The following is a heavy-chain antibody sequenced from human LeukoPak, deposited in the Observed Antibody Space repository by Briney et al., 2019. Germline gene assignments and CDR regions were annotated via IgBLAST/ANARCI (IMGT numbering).Heavy chain of an antibody. J-gene: IGHJ4*02. CDR2: ISAYNGNT. CDR3: ARVGQVVTATQGSFDY. V-gene: IGHV1-18*01. Sequence: ASVKVSCKASGYTFTSYGISGVRQAPGQGLEWMGWISAYNGNTNYAQKLQGRVTMTTDTSTSTAYMELRSLRSDDTAVYYCARVGQVVTATQGSFDYWGQGTLVTVSS. D-gene: IGHD2-21*02. CDR1: GYTFTSYG.